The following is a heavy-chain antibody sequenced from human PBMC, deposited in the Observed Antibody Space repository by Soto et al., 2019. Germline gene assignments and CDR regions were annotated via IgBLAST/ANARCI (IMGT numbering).Heavy chain of an antibody. CDR1: GGSFSGYY. CDR3: ARGIGYCSGGSCYHFDY. Sequence: SETLSLTCAVYGGSFSGYYWSWIRQPPGKGLEWIGEINHSGSTNYNPSLKSRVTISVDTSKNQFSLKLSSVTAADTAVYYCARGIGYCSGGSCYHFDYWGQGTLVTVSS. D-gene: IGHD2-15*01. J-gene: IGHJ4*02. V-gene: IGHV4-34*01. CDR2: INHSGST.